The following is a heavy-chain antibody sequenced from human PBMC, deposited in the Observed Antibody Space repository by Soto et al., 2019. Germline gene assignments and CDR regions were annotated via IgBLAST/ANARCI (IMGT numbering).Heavy chain of an antibody. Sequence: ASVKVSCKASGYTFTSYGISWVRQAPGQGLEWMGWISAYNGNTNYAQKLQGRVTMTSDTSTSTAYMELRSLRSDDTAVYYCATQARGQQLATDWGQGTLVTVSS. CDR3: ATQARGQQLATD. J-gene: IGHJ4*02. CDR2: ISAYNGNT. CDR1: GYTFTSYG. D-gene: IGHD6-13*01. V-gene: IGHV1-18*01.